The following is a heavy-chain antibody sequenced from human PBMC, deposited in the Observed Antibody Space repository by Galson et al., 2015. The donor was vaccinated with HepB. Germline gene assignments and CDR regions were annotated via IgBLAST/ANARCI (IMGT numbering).Heavy chain of an antibody. D-gene: IGHD2-2*01. CDR2: IIPILGIA. J-gene: IGHJ6*02. CDR3: ARYCSSTSCPTHYYYYYYGMDV. CDR1: GGTFSSYT. Sequence: SVKVSCKASGGTFSSYTISWVRQAPGQGLEWMGRIIPILGIANYAQKFQGRVTITADKSTSTAYMELSSLRSEDTAVYYCARYCSSTSCPTHYYYYYYGMDVWGQGTTVTVSS. V-gene: IGHV1-69*02.